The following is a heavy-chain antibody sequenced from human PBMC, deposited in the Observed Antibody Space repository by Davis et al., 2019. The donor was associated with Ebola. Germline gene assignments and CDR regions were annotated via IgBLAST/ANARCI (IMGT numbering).Heavy chain of an antibody. CDR2: VNHSGST. D-gene: IGHD1-1*01. CDR1: GDPISTTYY. CDR3: ARHDEPGYYYGMDV. Sequence: SETLSLTFTVSGDPISTTYYWTWIRQPPGKGLEWIGEVNHSGSTNYNPSLKSRVTISLDTSKNQFSLRLSSVTATDTGVYYCARHDEPGYYYGMDVWGQGTTVTVSS. J-gene: IGHJ6*02. V-gene: IGHV4-38-2*02.